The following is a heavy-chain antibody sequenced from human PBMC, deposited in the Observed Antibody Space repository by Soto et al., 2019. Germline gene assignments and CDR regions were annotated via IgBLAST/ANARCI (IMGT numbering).Heavy chain of an antibody. CDR1: GFTFSSYA. CDR2: ISGSGGST. V-gene: IGHV3-23*01. Sequence: GGSLRLSCAASGFTFSSYAMTWVRQAPGKGLGWVSGISGSGGSTYYADSVKGRFTISRDNSKNTLYLRMNSLRAEDTAVYYCAKDNTIFGVASFWGQGTMVTVSS. J-gene: IGHJ3*01. CDR3: AKDNTIFGVASF. D-gene: IGHD3-3*01.